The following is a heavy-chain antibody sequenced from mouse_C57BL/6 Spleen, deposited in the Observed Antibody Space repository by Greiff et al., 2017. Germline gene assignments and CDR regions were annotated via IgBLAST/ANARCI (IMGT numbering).Heavy chain of an antibody. J-gene: IGHJ3*01. CDR1: GFTFRDYY. V-gene: IGHV5-16*01. CDR2: INYDGSST. CDR3: AREGDDGFAY. Sequence: EVQVVESEGGLVQPGSSMKLSCTASGFTFRDYYMAWFRQVPEKGLEWVANINYDGSSTYYLASLKSRFIISRDNAKNILYLQMSSLKSEDTATYYCAREGDDGFAYWGQGTLVTVSA. D-gene: IGHD3-3*01.